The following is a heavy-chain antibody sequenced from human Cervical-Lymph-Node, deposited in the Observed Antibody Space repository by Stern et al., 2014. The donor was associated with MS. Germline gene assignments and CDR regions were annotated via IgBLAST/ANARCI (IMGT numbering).Heavy chain of an antibody. D-gene: IGHD3-9*01. V-gene: IGHV4-59*08. J-gene: IGHJ4*02. CDR2: VYYSGSA. Sequence: QLQLQESGPGLLKPSETLSLTCTVSGDSIRNYFWTWIRQPPGRALEWIGYVYYSGSANYNPSLKSRVTMSVDTSNKQFSLKLSSVTAADTAVYYCARKADWRDYFDYWGQGTLVTVSS. CDR3: ARKADWRDYFDY. CDR1: GDSIRNYF.